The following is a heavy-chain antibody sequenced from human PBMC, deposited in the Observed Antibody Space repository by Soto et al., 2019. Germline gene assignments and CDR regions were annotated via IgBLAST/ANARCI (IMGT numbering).Heavy chain of an antibody. CDR1: GYTFSMSG. CDR2: ISGYNGKT. V-gene: IGHV1-18*01. Sequence: QVQLVQSGAEVKKPGASVKVSCKSSGYTFSMSGISWVRQAPGQGLEWMGWISGYNGKTNYEQKFQDRVTMTTDTSTNMAYMELRSLRSDDTAVYYCAIEGPRPYYSYGMDVWGQGTTVTVSS. CDR3: AIEGPRPYYSYGMDV. J-gene: IGHJ6*02.